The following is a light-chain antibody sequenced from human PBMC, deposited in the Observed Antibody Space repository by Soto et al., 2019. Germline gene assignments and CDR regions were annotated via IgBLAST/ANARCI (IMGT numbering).Light chain of an antibody. Sequence: QSALTQPASVSGSPGQSITISCTGTSGDIGGYNYDSWYQHHPGKAPKLLIYDVTTRPSGVSNRFSGSKSGDTASLTISGLQAEDEADYYCSSYTSSRGLRVFGGGTKLTVL. J-gene: IGLJ2*01. CDR2: DVT. V-gene: IGLV2-14*03. CDR1: SGDIGGYNY. CDR3: SSYTSSRGLRV.